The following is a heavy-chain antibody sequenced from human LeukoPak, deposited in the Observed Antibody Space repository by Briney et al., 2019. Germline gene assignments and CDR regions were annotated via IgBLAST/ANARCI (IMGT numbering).Heavy chain of an antibody. CDR2: INPISGGT. D-gene: IGHD3-9*01. Sequence: ASVKVSCKASGYTFTGHYMHWVRQAPGQGLEWMGWINPISGGTNYAQKFQGRVTMTRDTSTSTAYMELRRLRSDDTAVYYCARVKGIDILDYWGHGTLVTVSS. J-gene: IGHJ4*01. V-gene: IGHV1-2*02. CDR3: ARVKGIDILDY. CDR1: GYTFTGHY.